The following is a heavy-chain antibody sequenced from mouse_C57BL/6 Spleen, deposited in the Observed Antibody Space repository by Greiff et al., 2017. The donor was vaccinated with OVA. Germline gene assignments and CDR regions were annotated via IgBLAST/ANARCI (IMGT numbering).Heavy chain of an antibody. CDR3: ADEGGNYPFAY. CDR1: GYTFTSYW. CDR2: IHPNSGST. J-gene: IGHJ3*01. V-gene: IGHV1-64*01. Sequence: QVQLQQSGAELVKPGASVKLSCKASGYTFTSYWMHWVKQRPGQGLEWIGMIHPNSGSTNYNEKFKSKATLTVDKSSSTAYMQLSSLTSEDSAVYYCADEGGNYPFAYWGQGTLVTVSA. D-gene: IGHD2-1*01.